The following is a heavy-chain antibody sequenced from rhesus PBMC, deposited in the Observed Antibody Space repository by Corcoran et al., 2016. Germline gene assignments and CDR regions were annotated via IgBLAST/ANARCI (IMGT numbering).Heavy chain of an antibody. CDR1: GGSISSSNW. D-gene: IGHD4-29*01. V-gene: IGHV4-65*01. CDR3: ARGGYYGSSRDY. Sequence: QVQLQESGPGLVKPSETLSLTCAVSGGSISSSNWWNWSRQPPGKGLEWIGYLSGSSGSTYYNPSLKSRVTISPDTSKNQFSLRLSSVTAADTAVYYCARGGYYGSSRDYWGQGVLVTVSS. CDR2: LSGSSGST. J-gene: IGHJ4*01.